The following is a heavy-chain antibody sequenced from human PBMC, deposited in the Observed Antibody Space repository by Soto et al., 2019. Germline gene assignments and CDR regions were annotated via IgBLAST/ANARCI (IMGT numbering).Heavy chain of an antibody. D-gene: IGHD6-13*01. CDR2: INSDGSST. V-gene: IGHV3-74*01. Sequence: EVQLVESGGGLVQPGGSLRLSCAASGFTFSSYWMHWVRQAPGKGLVWVSRINSDGSSTSYADSVKGRFTISRDNAKNTLYLQMNSLRAEDTAVYYCASDLIAAAANNWFDPWGQGTLVTVSS. CDR1: GFTFSSYW. CDR3: ASDLIAAAANNWFDP. J-gene: IGHJ5*02.